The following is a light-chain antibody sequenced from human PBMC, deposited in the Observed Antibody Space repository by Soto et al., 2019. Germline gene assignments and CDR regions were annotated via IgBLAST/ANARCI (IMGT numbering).Light chain of an antibody. J-gene: IGKJ5*01. CDR1: QDISHF. V-gene: IGKV1-33*01. Sequence: DIQMTQSPSSLSASVGDRVTITCRASQDISHFLNWYQQKPGKAPKLLIYDASNLQTGVPSRFSGRGSGTDFTLTISSLQPDDSGTYYCQQYDDLPITFGQGTRLEIK. CDR3: QQYDDLPIT. CDR2: DAS.